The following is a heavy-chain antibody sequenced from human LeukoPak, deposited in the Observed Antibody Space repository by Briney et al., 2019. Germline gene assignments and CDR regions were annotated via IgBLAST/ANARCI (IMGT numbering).Heavy chain of an antibody. CDR2: ISSSSSYI. V-gene: IGHV3-21*01. J-gene: IGHJ4*02. D-gene: IGHD3-3*01. Sequence: GGSLRLSCAASGFTFSSYSMNWVRQAPGEGLEWVSSISSSSSYIYYADSVKGRFTISRDNAKNSLYLQMNSLRAEDTAAYYCARDSEEWSIDYWGQGTLVTVSS. CDR3: ARDSEEWSIDY. CDR1: GFTFSSYS.